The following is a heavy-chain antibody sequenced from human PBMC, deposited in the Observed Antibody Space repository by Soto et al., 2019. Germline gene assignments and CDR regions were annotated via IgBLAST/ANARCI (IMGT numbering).Heavy chain of an antibody. Sequence: EVQLVESGGGLVQPGGSLRLSCAASGFTFSSYSMNWVRQAPGKGLEWVSYISSSSSTIYYADSVKGRFTISRDNAKNSLHLQMYSLSCDETAVYYCARGGIVEYCSGGYCYSPGYYYYYMDVWGKGTTVTVAS. CDR1: GFTFSSYS. J-gene: IGHJ6*03. CDR3: ARGGIVEYCSGGYCYSPGYYYYYMDV. V-gene: IGHV3-48*01. CDR2: ISSSSSTI. D-gene: IGHD2-15*01.